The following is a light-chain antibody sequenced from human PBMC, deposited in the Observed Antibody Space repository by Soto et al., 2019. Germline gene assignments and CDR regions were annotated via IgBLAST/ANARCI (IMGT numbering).Light chain of an antibody. CDR3: QQYNSYPWT. CDR2: KAS. Sequence: DIQMTQSPSTLSASVGDRVTITCRASQSISSRLAWYQQKPGKAPKLLIYKASSLESGVPSRFSGSGSGTEFNLTISSLQPDNYATYYCQQYNSYPWTFGQGTKVDIK. V-gene: IGKV1-5*03. CDR1: QSISSR. J-gene: IGKJ1*01.